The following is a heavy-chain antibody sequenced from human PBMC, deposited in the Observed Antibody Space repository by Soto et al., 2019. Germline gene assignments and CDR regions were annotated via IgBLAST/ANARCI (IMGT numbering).Heavy chain of an antibody. Sequence: QVQVVQSGAEVKKPGSSVKVSCKTSGGTFSTSAISWVRQAPGQGLEWMGGIMPIFGTAAYAQKFQGRVTITADESASTAYLELRSLTSEDTAVYYCAREKDRAQLGGNYYYMMDVWGQGTTVTVTS. J-gene: IGHJ6*02. V-gene: IGHV1-69*12. CDR2: IMPIFGTA. CDR1: GGTFSTSA. D-gene: IGHD3-3*02. CDR3: AREKDRAQLGGNYYYMMDV.